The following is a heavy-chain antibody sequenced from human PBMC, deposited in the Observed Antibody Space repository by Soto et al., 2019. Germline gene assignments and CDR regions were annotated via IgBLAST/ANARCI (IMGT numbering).Heavy chain of an antibody. CDR1: GYPFTSYG. CDR2: ISAYNGNT. CDR3: ARGRRSAAAGTGKWFDT. Sequence: ASVKVSCKASGYPFTSYGISWVRQAPGQGLEWMGWISAYNGNTNYAQKLQGRVTMTTDTSTSTAYMELRSLRSDDTAVYYCARGRRSAAAGTGKWFDTWGQGTLVTVSS. V-gene: IGHV1-18*04. D-gene: IGHD6-13*01. J-gene: IGHJ5*02.